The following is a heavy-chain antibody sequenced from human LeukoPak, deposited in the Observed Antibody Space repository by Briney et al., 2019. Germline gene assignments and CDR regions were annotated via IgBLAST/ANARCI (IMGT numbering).Heavy chain of an antibody. CDR2: ISGSGGST. Sequence: PGGSLRLSCAASGFTFSSYAMSWVRQAPGKGLEWVSAISGSGGSTYYADSVKGRFTISRDNSKNTLHLQMNSLRAEDTAVYYCAKDLTIFGVVTPYGMDVWGQGTTVTVSS. CDR3: AKDLTIFGVVTPYGMDV. D-gene: IGHD3-3*01. V-gene: IGHV3-23*01. J-gene: IGHJ6*02. CDR1: GFTFSSYA.